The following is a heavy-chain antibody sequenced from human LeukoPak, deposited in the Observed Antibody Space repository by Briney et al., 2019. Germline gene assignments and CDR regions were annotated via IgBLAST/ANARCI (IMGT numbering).Heavy chain of an antibody. CDR1: GGSISSYY. J-gene: IGHJ3*02. D-gene: IGHD3-22*01. V-gene: IGHV4-59*12. CDR3: AKSNGYGLIDI. CDR2: IYYSGST. Sequence: PPETLSLTCTVSGGSISSYYWSWIRQPPGKGLEWIGYIYYSGSTNYNPSLKSRVTISLDTSRNQFSLKLNSVTAADTAVYYCAKSNGYGLIDIWGQGTMVTASS.